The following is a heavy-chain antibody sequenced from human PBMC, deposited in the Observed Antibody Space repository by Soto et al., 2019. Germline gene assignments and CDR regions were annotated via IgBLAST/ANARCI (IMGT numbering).Heavy chain of an antibody. V-gene: IGHV1-69*13. CDR3: AKDRRSYWYSYYYYLMAV. D-gene: IGHD2-21*01. CDR2: IIPIYGTA. J-gene: IGHJ6*02. Sequence: GAAVKVSCKASGDTFSSFTISWVRQAPGQGLEWMVGIIPIYGTANYAQKFQGRVTITADASTRTAYMELSSLRSEDTAVYYCAKDRRSYWYSYYYYLMAVRGQGTTVTVSS. CDR1: GDTFSSFT.